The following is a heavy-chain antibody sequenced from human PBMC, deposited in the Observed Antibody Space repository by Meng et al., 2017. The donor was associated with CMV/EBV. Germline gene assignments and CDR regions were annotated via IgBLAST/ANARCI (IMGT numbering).Heavy chain of an antibody. CDR1: GFTFDDYG. Sequence: GESLKISCAASGFTFDDYGMSWVRQAPGKGLEWVSHINWSGGSTGYVDSVKGRFTIFRDSAKNSLYLQMNSLRVEDTAFYYCAREAIVGAASDYWGQGTLVTVSS. CDR3: AREAIVGAASDY. V-gene: IGHV3-20*04. J-gene: IGHJ4*02. CDR2: INWSGGST. D-gene: IGHD1-26*01.